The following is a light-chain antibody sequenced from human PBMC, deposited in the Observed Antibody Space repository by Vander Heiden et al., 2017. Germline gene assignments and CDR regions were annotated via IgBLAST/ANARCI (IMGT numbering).Light chain of an antibody. Sequence: DIQMTPSPSTLSASVGDRVIITCRASQRIGNSLAWYQQKPGQAPNLLIYSASILQSGVPSRFSGSGSGTDFTLTISSLQADDFATYYCQQDISYPLTFGQGTKVEIK. J-gene: IGKJ1*01. CDR2: SAS. V-gene: IGKV1-5*01. CDR1: QRIGNS. CDR3: QQDISYPLT.